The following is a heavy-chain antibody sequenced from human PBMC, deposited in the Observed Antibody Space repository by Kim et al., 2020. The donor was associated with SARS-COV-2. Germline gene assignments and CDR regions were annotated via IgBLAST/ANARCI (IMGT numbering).Heavy chain of an antibody. J-gene: IGHJ3*01. CDR3: TLFAAAALYFYDGFDV. V-gene: IGHV3-73*01. D-gene: IGHD2-2*01. CDR1: GFSFSNSA. Sequence: GGSLRLSCAASGFSFSNSAMHWVRQASGKGLEWVGLIRSNANSYASTYSASVKVRFTIYSYETKNEAYLQMNSLKTEDASECSYTLFAAAALYFYDGFDV. CDR2: IRSNANSYAS.